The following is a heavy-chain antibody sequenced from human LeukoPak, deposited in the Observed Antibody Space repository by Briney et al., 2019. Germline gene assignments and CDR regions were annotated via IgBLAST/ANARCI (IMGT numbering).Heavy chain of an antibody. CDR1: GFTFSSYW. D-gene: IGHD4-17*01. CDR2: INSDGSST. CDR3: ARAPTVISPLYFDY. Sequence: GGSLRLSCAASGFTFSSYWMHWVRQAPGKGLVWVSRINSDGSSTSYADSVKGRFTISRDNAKNTPYLQMNSLRAEDTAVYYCARAPTVISPLYFDYWGQGTLVTVSS. V-gene: IGHV3-74*01. J-gene: IGHJ4*02.